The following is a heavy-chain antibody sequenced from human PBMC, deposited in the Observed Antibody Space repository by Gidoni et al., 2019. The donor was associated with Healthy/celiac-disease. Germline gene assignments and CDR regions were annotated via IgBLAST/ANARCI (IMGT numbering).Heavy chain of an antibody. D-gene: IGHD6-6*01. CDR3: ARGEAIAAREAYYFDY. CDR1: GGSISSYY. J-gene: IGHJ4*02. Sequence: QVQLQESGPGLVKPSETLSLTCTVPGGSISSYYWSWIRQPPGKGLEWIGYIYYSGSTNYNPSRKSRVTISVDTSKNQFSLKLSSVTAADTAVYYCARGEAIAAREAYYFDYWGQGTLVTVSS. CDR2: IYYSGST. V-gene: IGHV4-59*01.